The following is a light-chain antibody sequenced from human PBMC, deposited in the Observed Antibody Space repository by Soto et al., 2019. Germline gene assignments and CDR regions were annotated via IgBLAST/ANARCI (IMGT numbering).Light chain of an antibody. CDR1: SSDIGAYNY. Sequence: QSVLTQPPSASGSPGQSVTISCTGTSSDIGAYNYVSWYQQHPGKAPKLMIYEVNKRPSGVPDRFSGSKSGNTASLTVSGLQAEDEADYYCSSYAGSKNLLFGGGT. J-gene: IGLJ2*01. CDR2: EVN. V-gene: IGLV2-8*01. CDR3: SSYAGSKNLL.